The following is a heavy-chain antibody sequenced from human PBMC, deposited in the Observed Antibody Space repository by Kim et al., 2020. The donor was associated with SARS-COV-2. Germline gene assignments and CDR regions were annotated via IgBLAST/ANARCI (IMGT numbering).Heavy chain of an antibody. V-gene: IGHV1-46*01. D-gene: IGHD2-15*01. J-gene: IGHJ5*02. CDR2: INPSGGST. CDR1: GYTFTSYY. CDR3: ARAGVVVVAAENWFDP. Sequence: ASVKVSCKASGYTFTSYYMHWVRQAPGQGLEWMGIINPSGGSTSYAQKFQGRVTMTRDTSTSTVYMELSSLRSEDTAVYYCARAGVVVVAAENWFDPWGQGTLVTVSA.